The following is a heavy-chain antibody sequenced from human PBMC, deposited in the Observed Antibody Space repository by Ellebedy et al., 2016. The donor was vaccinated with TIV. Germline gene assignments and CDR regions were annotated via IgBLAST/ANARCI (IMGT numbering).Heavy chain of an antibody. J-gene: IGHJ4*02. Sequence: GESLKISCAASGFTFSSYAMSWVRQAPGKGLEWVSTISGSGGSTYYADSVKGRFTISRDNSKNTLYLQMSSLRAEDTAVYYCAKDLDYSSGWRPFDYWGQGTLVTVSS. D-gene: IGHD6-19*01. CDR1: GFTFSSYA. CDR2: ISGSGGST. V-gene: IGHV3-23*01. CDR3: AKDLDYSSGWRPFDY.